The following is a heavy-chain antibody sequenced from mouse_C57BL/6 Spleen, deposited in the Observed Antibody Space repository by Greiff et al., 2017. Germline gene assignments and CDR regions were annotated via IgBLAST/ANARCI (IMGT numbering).Heavy chain of an antibody. CDR3: ARGGYGYDGGYYARDY. CDR2: INPNNGGT. J-gene: IGHJ4*01. CDR1: GYTFTDYN. Sequence: VQLQQSGPELVKPGASVKMSCKASGYTFTDYNMHWVKQSHGKSLEWIGYINPNNGGTSYNQKFKGTATLTVNKSSSTAYMELRSVTSEDAAGYYCARGGYGYDGGYYARDYWGQGTSVTVSS. V-gene: IGHV1-22*01. D-gene: IGHD2-2*01.